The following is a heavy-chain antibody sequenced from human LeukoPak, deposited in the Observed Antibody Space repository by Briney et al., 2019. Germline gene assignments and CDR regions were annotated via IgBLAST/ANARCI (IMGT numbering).Heavy chain of an antibody. CDR3: ARQFSSGWYNLYYYYYYMDV. J-gene: IGHJ6*03. CDR1: GGSISSSSYY. Sequence: SETLSLTCTVSGGSISSSSYYWGWIRQPPGKGLEWIGSIYYSGSTYYNPSLKSRVTISVDTSKNQFSLKLSSVTAADTAVYYCARQFSSGWYNLYYYYYYMDVWGKGTTVTVSS. CDR2: IYYSGST. D-gene: IGHD6-13*01. V-gene: IGHV4-39*01.